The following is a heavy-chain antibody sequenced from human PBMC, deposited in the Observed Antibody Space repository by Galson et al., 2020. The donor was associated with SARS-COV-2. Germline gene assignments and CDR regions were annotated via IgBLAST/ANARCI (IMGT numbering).Heavy chain of an antibody. Sequence: ASETLSLTCTVSGGSISSSTYYWGWIRQPPGKGLEWIGSIYYSEFTYFNPSLKSRVSISLDTSKNQFSLKVNSVTAADTAVYYCARGVCSGGYCYSTAAPSRIDPWGQGTLVTVSS. V-gene: IGHV4-39*07. CDR3: ARGVCSGGYCYSTAAPSRIDP. D-gene: IGHD2-15*01. CDR2: IYYSEFT. CDR1: GGSISSSTYY. J-gene: IGHJ5*02.